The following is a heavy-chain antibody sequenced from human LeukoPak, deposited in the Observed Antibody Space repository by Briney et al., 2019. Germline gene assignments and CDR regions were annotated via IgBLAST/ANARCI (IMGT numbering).Heavy chain of an antibody. CDR2: ITSSSSTI. CDR1: GFTFSSYN. D-gene: IGHD3-22*01. Sequence: LPGGSLRLSCAASGFTFSSYNMNWVRQAPGKGLEWVSYITSSSSTIYYADSVKGRFTISRDNAKNSLYLQMNSLRAEDTAVYYCARVGYDTSDYYSRYLDYWGQGTLVTVSS. CDR3: ARVGYDTSDYYSRYLDY. V-gene: IGHV3-48*01. J-gene: IGHJ4*02.